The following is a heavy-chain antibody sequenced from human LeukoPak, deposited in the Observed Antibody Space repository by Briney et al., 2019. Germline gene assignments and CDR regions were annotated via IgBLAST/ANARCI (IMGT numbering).Heavy chain of an antibody. V-gene: IGHV4-30-4*08. J-gene: IGHJ4*02. CDR3: VTLKEVTTSLYYFGY. CDR2: IYYSGST. D-gene: IGHD4-17*01. Sequence: SQTLSLTCTVSGGSISSGDYYWSWIRQPPGKGLEWIGYIYYSGSTYYNPSLKSRVTISVDTSKNQFSLKLSSVTAADTAVYYCVTLKEVTTSLYYFGYWGQGTLVTVSS. CDR1: GGSISSGDYY.